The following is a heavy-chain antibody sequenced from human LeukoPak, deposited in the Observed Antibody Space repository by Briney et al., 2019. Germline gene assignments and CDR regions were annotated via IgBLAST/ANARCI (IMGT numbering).Heavy chain of an antibody. D-gene: IGHD3-10*01. V-gene: IGHV3-30*02. CDR2: IRYDGSNK. J-gene: IGHJ4*02. CDR3: AKDRYYGSGSYPGGEDY. Sequence: PGGSLRLSCAASGFTFSDYYMNWIRQAPGKGLEWVAFIRYDGSNKYYADSVKGRFTISRDNSKNTLYLQMNSLRAEDTAVYYCAKDRYYGSGSYPGGEDYWGQGTLVTVSS. CDR1: GFTFSDYY.